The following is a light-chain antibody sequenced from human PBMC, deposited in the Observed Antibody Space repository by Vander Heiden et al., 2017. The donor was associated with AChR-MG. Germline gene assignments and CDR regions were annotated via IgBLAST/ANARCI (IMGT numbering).Light chain of an antibody. J-gene: IGLJ2*01. CDR2: SNN. Sequence: SCSGSDSNVGSNTVHWYQQLSGTAPKVLIYSNNQRPSGVPDRFSGSKSGTSASLAISGLQSDDEAIYFCAAWDDRLHAVLFGGGTKLTGL. CDR1: DSNVGSNT. V-gene: IGLV1-44*01. CDR3: AAWDDRLHAVL.